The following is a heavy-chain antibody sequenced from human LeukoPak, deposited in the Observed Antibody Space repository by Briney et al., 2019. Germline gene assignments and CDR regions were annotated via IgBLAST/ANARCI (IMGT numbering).Heavy chain of an antibody. CDR3: ARDRERITIFGVVDAFDI. CDR1: GYTFTSYY. D-gene: IGHD3-3*01. Sequence: ASVKVSCKASGYTFTSYYMHWVRQAPGQGLEWMGIINPSGGSTNYAQKFQGRVTMTRDTSISTAYMELSRLRSDDTAVYYCARDRERITIFGVVDAFDIWGQGTMVTVSS. V-gene: IGHV1-2*02. J-gene: IGHJ3*02. CDR2: INPSGGST.